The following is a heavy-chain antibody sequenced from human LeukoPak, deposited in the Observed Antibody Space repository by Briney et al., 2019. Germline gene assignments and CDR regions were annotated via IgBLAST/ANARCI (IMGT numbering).Heavy chain of an antibody. CDR3: ARGIGSTTVTTFEYYFDY. D-gene: IGHD4-17*01. J-gene: IGHJ4*02. CDR1: GYTFTSYD. Sequence: ASVKVSCKASGYTFTSYDINWVRQATGQGLEWMGWMNPNSGNTGYAQKFQGRVTMTRNTSISTAYMELSSLRSEDTAVYYCARGIGSTTVTTFEYYFDYWGQGTLVTVSS. V-gene: IGHV1-8*01. CDR2: MNPNSGNT.